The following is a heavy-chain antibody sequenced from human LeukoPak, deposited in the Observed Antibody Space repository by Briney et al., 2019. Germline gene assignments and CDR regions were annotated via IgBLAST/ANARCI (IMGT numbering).Heavy chain of an antibody. Sequence: SVKVSRKASGGTFSSYAVSWVRQAPGQGREWMGGIIPIFGTANHAQKFQGRVTITADESTSAAYLEMSSLRSDDTAVYYCASGRDLYYFGCWGQVTLVT. D-gene: IGHD5-24*01. V-gene: IGHV1-69*13. CDR3: ASGRDLYYFGC. J-gene: IGHJ4*02. CDR2: IIPIFGTA. CDR1: GGTFSSYA.